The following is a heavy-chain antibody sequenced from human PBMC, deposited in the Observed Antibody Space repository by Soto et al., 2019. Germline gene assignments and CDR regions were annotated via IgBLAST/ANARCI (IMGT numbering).Heavy chain of an antibody. Sequence: QVQLVESGGGVVQPGRSLRLSCAASGFTFSSYAMHWVRQAPGKGLEWVAVISYDGSNKYYADSVKGRFTISRDNSKNTLYLQMNSLRAEDTAVYYCASDVGGVNWFDPWGQGTLVTVSS. V-gene: IGHV3-30-3*01. CDR3: ASDVGGVNWFDP. J-gene: IGHJ5*02. CDR1: GFTFSSYA. D-gene: IGHD1-26*01. CDR2: ISYDGSNK.